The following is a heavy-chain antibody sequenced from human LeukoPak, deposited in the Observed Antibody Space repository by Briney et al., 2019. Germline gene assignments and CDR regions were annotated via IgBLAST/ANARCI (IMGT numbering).Heavy chain of an antibody. CDR3: ARAPQLEKFFDL. Sequence: PGGSLRLSCAASGFTFGSYDMHWVRQATGKGLEWVSAIGTAGDTYYPGSVKGRFTISRENAKNSLYLQMNSLRAGDTAVYYCARAPQLEKFFDLWGRGTLVTVSS. D-gene: IGHD1-1*01. V-gene: IGHV3-13*01. J-gene: IGHJ2*01. CDR2: IGTAGDT. CDR1: GFTFGSYD.